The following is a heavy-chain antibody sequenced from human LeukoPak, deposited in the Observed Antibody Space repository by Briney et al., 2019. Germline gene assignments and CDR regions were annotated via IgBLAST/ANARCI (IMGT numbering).Heavy chain of an antibody. V-gene: IGHV3-23*01. CDR3: AKGSF. J-gene: IGHJ4*02. CDR2: ISESGGST. D-gene: IGHD3-10*01. CDR1: GFTFSTSA. Sequence: GGSLRLSCVVSGFTFSTSAMSWVRQAPGKGLEWVSGISESGGSTYYADSVKGRFTSSRDNPKNTLYLQMNNLRAEDTAAYYCAKGSFWGQGTLVTVSS.